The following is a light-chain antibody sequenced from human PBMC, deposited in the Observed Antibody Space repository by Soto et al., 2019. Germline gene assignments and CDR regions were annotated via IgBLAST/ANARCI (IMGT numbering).Light chain of an antibody. CDR1: QSVSSSY. CDR3: QQYGSSVT. J-gene: IGKJ1*01. CDR2: GAS. Sequence: ELVSTKSPGTLSLSPGERSTISCMASQSVSSSYLAWYQQKPGQAPRLLIYGASSRATGIPDRISGSGSGTDFTLTISRLEPEDFAVYYCQQYGSSVTCGQGTKGDIK. V-gene: IGKV3-20*01.